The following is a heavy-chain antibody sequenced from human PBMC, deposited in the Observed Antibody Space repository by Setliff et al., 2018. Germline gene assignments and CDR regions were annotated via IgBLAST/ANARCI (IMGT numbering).Heavy chain of an antibody. CDR3: TRLYYTSRALYFGI. Sequence: TLSLTCAVSGASIRQTSYFWTWVRQPAGKGLEWIGHIYITGNPNVNPSLKSRVAMSLDNSGNQFSLNLQSVTAADTAVYYCTRLYYTSRALYFGIWGQGHPVTVSS. CDR1: GASIRQTSYF. J-gene: IGHJ4*02. V-gene: IGHV4-61*09. CDR2: IYITGNP. D-gene: IGHD3-3*01.